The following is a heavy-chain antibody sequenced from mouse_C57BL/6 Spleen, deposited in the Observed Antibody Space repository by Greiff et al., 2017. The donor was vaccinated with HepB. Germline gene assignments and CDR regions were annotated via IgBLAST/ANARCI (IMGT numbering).Heavy chain of an antibody. Sequence: EVQLQQSGAELVRPGASVKLSCTASGFNIKDDYMHWVKQRPEQGLEWIGWIDPENGDTEYASKFQGKATITADTSSNTAYLPLSSLTSEDTAVDYCTTSSAGPCAYWGQGTLVTVSA. V-gene: IGHV14-4*01. D-gene: IGHD3-2*02. CDR2: IDPENGDT. CDR3: TTSSAGPCAY. CDR1: GFNIKDDY. J-gene: IGHJ3*01.